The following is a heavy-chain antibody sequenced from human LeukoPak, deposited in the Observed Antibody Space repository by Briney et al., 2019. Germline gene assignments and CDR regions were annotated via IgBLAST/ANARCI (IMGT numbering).Heavy chain of an antibody. CDR1: GGTFSSYT. Sequence: SVKVSCKASGGTFSSYTISWVRQAPGQGLEWMGRIIPILGIANYAQKFQGRVTITADKSTSTAYMELSSLRSEDTAVYYCARWPDYYDSSCSFYFDYWGQGTLVTVSS. CDR3: ARWPDYYDSSCSFYFDY. J-gene: IGHJ4*02. V-gene: IGHV1-69*02. CDR2: IIPILGIA. D-gene: IGHD3-22*01.